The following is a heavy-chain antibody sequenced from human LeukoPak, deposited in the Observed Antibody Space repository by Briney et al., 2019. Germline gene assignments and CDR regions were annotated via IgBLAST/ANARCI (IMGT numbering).Heavy chain of an antibody. V-gene: IGHV3-23*01. CDR3: ANHRGMVRGALDY. D-gene: IGHD3-10*01. CDR2: ISGSGSTT. CDR1: GFTFSSYA. Sequence: PGGSLRLSCAASGFTFSSYAMNWVRQAPGKGLEWVSAISGSGSTTYYADSVKGRFTISRDNSKNTLYLQMNSLRAEDTAVYYCANHRGMVRGALDYWGQGTLVTVSS. J-gene: IGHJ4*02.